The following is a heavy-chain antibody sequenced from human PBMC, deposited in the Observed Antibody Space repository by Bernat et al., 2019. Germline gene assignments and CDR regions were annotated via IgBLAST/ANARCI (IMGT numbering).Heavy chain of an antibody. CDR2: IYYSGST. V-gene: IGHV4-39*01. D-gene: IGHD6-19*01. J-gene: IGHJ4*02. CDR3: ARVAGQWRQYYFDY. Sequence: QLQLQESGPGLVKPSETLSLTCTVSGGSISSSSYYWGWIRQPPGKGLEWIGSIYYSGSTYYNPSLKSRVTISVDTSKNQFSLKLSSVTAADTAVYYCARVAGQWRQYYFDYWGQGTLVTVSS. CDR1: GGSISSSSYY.